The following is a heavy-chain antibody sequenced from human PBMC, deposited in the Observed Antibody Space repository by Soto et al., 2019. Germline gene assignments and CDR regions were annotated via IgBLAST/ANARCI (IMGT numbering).Heavy chain of an antibody. CDR1: GFTFSSYS. V-gene: IGHV3-21*01. J-gene: IGHJ4*02. Sequence: EVQLVESGGGMVKPGGSLRLSCAASGFTFSSYSMNWVRQAPGQGLEWVSSISSSSSYIYYADSVKGRFTISRDHAKNSLYLQMNSLRAEDTAVYYCASLYSGYANFDYWGQGTLVTVSS. CDR2: ISSSSSYI. CDR3: ASLYSGYANFDY. D-gene: IGHD5-12*01.